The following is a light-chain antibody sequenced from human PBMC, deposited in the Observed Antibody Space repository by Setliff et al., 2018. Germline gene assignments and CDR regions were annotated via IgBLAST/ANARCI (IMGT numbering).Light chain of an antibody. CDR2: DVS. J-gene: IGLJ2*01. V-gene: IGLV2-14*01. Sequence: QSVLTQPASVSGSPGQSITISCTGTSSDVGGYNYVSWYQQHPGKAPKLMIYDVSTRPSGVSNRFSGSKSGNTASLTISGLQAEDEAAYYCSSYTSSSTVVFGGGTKVTVL. CDR3: SSYTSSSTVV. CDR1: SSDVGGYNY.